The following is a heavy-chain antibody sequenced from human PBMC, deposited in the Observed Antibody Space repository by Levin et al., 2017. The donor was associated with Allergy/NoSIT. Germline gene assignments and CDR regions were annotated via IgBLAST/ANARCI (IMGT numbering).Heavy chain of an antibody. D-gene: IGHD3-22*01. CDR2: ISYDGSNK. CDR3: AKIWNHYYDSSGYLPDY. Sequence: GESLKISCAASGFTFSSYGMHWVRQAPGKGLEWVAVISYDGSNKYYADSVKGRFTISRDNSKNTLYLQMNSLRAEDTAVYYCAKIWNHYYDSSGYLPDYWGQGTLVTVSS. V-gene: IGHV3-30*18. CDR1: GFTFSSYG. J-gene: IGHJ4*02.